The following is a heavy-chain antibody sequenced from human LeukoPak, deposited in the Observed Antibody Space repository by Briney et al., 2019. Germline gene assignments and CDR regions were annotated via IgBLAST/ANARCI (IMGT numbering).Heavy chain of an antibody. CDR2: IKEDGREN. J-gene: IGHJ4*02. CDR1: GFTFSRFW. CDR3: ARDISPEKGQQLAN. V-gene: IGHV3-7*04. Sequence: GGSLRLSCAGSGFTFSRFWMSWVRQAPGKGLEYVANIKEDGRENYYVDSVKGRFTISRDNAKNSLYLQMSSLRVEDTAVYYCARDISPEKGQQLANWGQGTQVTVSS. D-gene: IGHD6-13*01.